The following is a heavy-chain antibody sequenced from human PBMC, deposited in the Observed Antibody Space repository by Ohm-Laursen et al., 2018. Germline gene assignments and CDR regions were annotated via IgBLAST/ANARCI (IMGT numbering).Heavy chain of an antibody. D-gene: IGHD2-8*01. V-gene: IGHV3-48*03. J-gene: IGHJ4*02. Sequence: SLRLSCAASGFTFSSYEMNWVRQAPGKGLEWVSKISSSGSTIYYADSVKGRFTISRDNAKNSLYLQMNVLRADDTAVYYCADPPNRDFWGQGTLVTVSS. CDR3: ADPPNRDF. CDR1: GFTFSSYE. CDR2: ISSSGSTI.